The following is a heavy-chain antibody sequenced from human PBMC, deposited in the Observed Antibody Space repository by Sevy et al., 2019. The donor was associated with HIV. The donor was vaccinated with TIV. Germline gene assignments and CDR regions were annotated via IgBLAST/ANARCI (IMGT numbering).Heavy chain of an antibody. D-gene: IGHD6-13*01. CDR2: IIHIFGTT. J-gene: IGHJ5*02. CDR1: GGTFSRSA. Sequence: ASVKVSCKASGGTFSRSAISWMRQAPGQGLEWMGGIIHIFGTTNYARNFQGRLTITADESTSAAYMELSSLTSEDSAVYYCARLGAAGLAGWFDPWGQGTLVTVSS. CDR3: ARLGAAGLAGWFDP. V-gene: IGHV1-69*13.